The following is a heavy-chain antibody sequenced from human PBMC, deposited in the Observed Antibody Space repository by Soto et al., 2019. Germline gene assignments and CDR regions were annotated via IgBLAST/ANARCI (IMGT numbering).Heavy chain of an antibody. D-gene: IGHD3-22*01. CDR3: ARGDYDSSGHNYYYGMDV. CDR1: GGSTSSSNW. V-gene: IGHV4-4*02. J-gene: IGHJ6*02. Sequence: PSETLSLTCAVSGGSTSSSNWWSWVRQPPGKGLEWIGEIYHSGSTNYNPSLKSRVTISVDKSKNQFSLKLGSVTAADTAVYYCARGDYDSSGHNYYYGMDVWGQGTTVTVSS. CDR2: IYHSGST.